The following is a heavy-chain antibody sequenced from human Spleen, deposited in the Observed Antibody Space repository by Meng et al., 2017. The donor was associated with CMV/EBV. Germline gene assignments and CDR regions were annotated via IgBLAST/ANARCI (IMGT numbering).Heavy chain of an antibody. V-gene: IGHV4-31*02. CDR2: IYYSGST. CDR3: ARGRRDFWSGYPTQYFDY. D-gene: IGHD3-3*01. J-gene: IGHJ4*02. Sequence: ISSGGYYWGWISQHPGKGLEWIGYIYYSGSTYYNPSLKSRVTISVDTSKNQFSLKLSSVTAADTAVYYCARGRRDFWSGYPTQYFDYWGQGTLVTAPQ. CDR1: ISSGGYY.